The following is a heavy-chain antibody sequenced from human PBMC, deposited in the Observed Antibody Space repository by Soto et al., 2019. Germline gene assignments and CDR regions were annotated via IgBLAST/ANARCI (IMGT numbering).Heavy chain of an antibody. J-gene: IGHJ4*02. CDR2: INSDGSRT. Sequence: EVQLVESGGGLVQPGGSLRLSCAASGFTFSSYWMHWVRQAPGKGLVWVSRINSDGSRTDYADSVKGRFTISRDNAKNTLYLEMNSLIAEDTAVYYCARVPTGGYDWNWGQRTLVTVSS. CDR1: GFTFSSYW. V-gene: IGHV3-74*01. CDR3: ARVPTGGYDWN. D-gene: IGHD5-12*01.